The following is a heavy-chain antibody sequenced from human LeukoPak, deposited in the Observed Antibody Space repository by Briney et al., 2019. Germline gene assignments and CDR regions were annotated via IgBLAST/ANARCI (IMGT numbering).Heavy chain of an antibody. CDR3: ARDMVLPYQLGHIVAFDI. CDR2: INHSGST. D-gene: IGHD2-2*01. J-gene: IGHJ3*02. CDR1: GGSFSGYY. V-gene: IGHV4-34*01. Sequence: PSETLSLTCAVYGGSFSGYYWSWIRQPPGKGLEWIGEINHSGSTNYNPSLKSRVTISVDTSKNQFSLKLSSVTAADTAVYYCARDMVLPYQLGHIVAFDIWGQGTMVTVSS.